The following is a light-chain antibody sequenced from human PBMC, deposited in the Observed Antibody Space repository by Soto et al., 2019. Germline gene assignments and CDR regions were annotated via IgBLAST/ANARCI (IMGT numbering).Light chain of an antibody. J-gene: IGLJ3*02. CDR3: QSYDSSLSGWV. Sequence: QSVLTQPPSVSGAPGQRVTISCTGSSSNIGAGYDVHWYQQLPGTAPKLLIYGNSNRPSGVPDRFSGSKSGTSASLAITGLQAEDAADYYWQSYDSSLSGWVFGGGTTLAVL. CDR1: SSNIGAGYD. CDR2: GNS. V-gene: IGLV1-40*01.